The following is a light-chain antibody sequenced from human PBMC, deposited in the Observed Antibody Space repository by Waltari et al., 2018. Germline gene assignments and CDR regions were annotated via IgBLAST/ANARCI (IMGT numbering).Light chain of an antibody. V-gene: IGKV3-20*01. CDR2: GAS. CDR3: QHYVRLPAT. CDR1: QSVSRA. Sequence: EIVLTQSPGSLSSSPGERVTLSCRASQSVSRALAWYQQKPGQAPRTRIFGASNRATGSPDRFSGSGSETDFSLTISRLEPEDFAVYYCQHYVRLPATFGRGTKVEIK. J-gene: IGKJ1*01.